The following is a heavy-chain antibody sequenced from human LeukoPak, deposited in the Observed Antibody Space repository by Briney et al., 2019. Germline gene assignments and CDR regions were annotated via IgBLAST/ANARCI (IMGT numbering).Heavy chain of an antibody. V-gene: IGHV3-23*01. Sequence: PGACLRLSCAASGFTFSSYAMSWVRQAPGKGLEWVSAISGSGGSTYYADSVKGRFTISRDNSENTLYLQMNSLRAEDTAVYYCAKGLRYFDWLLLGYFDYWGQGTLVTVSS. CDR1: GFTFSSYA. D-gene: IGHD3-9*01. CDR3: AKGLRYFDWLLLGYFDY. J-gene: IGHJ4*02. CDR2: ISGSGGST.